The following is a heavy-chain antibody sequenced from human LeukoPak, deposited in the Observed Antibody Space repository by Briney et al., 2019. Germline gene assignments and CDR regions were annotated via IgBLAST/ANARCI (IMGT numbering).Heavy chain of an antibody. CDR3: AREVLGNYPLYYYYGMDV. CDR1: GGTFSSYS. J-gene: IGHJ6*02. Sequence: SVKVSCKASGGTFSSYSISWVRQAPGQGLEWMGGIIPIFGTANYAQKFQGRVTITADESTSTAYMELSSLRSDDTAVYYCAREVLGNYPLYYYYGMDVWGQGTTVTVSS. CDR2: IIPIFGTA. D-gene: IGHD4-11*01. V-gene: IGHV1-69*13.